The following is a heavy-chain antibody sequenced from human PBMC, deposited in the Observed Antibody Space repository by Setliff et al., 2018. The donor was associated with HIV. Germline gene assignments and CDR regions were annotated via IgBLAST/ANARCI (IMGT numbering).Heavy chain of an antibody. Sequence: SETLSLTCTVSGGSISNDNSFWSWIRQPAGKGLEWIGRIYKSGSTDYNPSLKSRVTILVDASKNQYSLRLSSVTAADTAVYYCAREGGAYSGNPSDFWGQGTLVTVPQ. CDR1: GGSISNDNSF. D-gene: IGHD1-26*01. V-gene: IGHV4-61*02. J-gene: IGHJ4*02. CDR3: AREGGAYSGNPSDF. CDR2: IYKSGST.